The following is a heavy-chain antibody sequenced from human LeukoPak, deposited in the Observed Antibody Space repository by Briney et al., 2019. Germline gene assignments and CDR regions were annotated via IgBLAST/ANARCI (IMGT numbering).Heavy chain of an antibody. CDR3: ARVGSWFGELLSPIFDY. D-gene: IGHD3-10*01. CDR1: GGSITSGDYY. V-gene: IGHV4-61*08. Sequence: PSETLSLTCTVSGGSITSGDYYWSWIRQPPGKGLEWIGYIYYSGSTNYNPSLKSRVTISVDTSKNQFSLKLSSVTAADTAVYYCARVGSWFGELLSPIFDYWGQGTLVTVSS. CDR2: IYYSGST. J-gene: IGHJ4*02.